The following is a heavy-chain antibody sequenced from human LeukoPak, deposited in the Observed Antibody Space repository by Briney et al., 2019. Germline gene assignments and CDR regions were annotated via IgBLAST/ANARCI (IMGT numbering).Heavy chain of an antibody. J-gene: IGHJ4*02. Sequence: GSARLFCAAFGFTFSSYAMNWVRQAPGKGLEWVSAVSGSGGSTYYADSVKGRFTISRDNTRNALYLQMNSLRAEDTAVFYCARASSSLSQIDYWGQGTQV. CDR3: ARASSSLSQIDY. CDR1: GFTFSSYA. D-gene: IGHD6-13*01. CDR2: VSGSGGST. V-gene: IGHV3-23*01.